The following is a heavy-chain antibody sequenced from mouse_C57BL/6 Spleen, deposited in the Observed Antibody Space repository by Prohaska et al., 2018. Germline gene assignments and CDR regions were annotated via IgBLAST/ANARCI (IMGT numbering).Heavy chain of an antibody. Sequence: YMGKATLTVDKSSSTAYMELRSLTSEDTAVYYCARGGWIDAMDYWGQGTSVTVSS. V-gene: IGHV1-18*01. CDR3: ARGGWIDAMDY. D-gene: IGHD2-3*01. J-gene: IGHJ4*01.